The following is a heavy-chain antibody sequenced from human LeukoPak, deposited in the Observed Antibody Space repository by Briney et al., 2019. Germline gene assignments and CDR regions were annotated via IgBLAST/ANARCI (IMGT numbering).Heavy chain of an antibody. CDR3: ARDQRSSSWYRDWFDP. Sequence: SETLSLTCTVSGGSISSGGYYWSWIRQHPGKGLEWIGYIYYSGSTYYNPSLKSRVTISVDTSKNQFSLKLSSVTAADTAVYYCARDQRSSSWYRDWFDPWGQGTLVTVSS. CDR1: GGSISSGGYY. D-gene: IGHD6-13*01. V-gene: IGHV4-31*03. J-gene: IGHJ5*02. CDR2: IYYSGST.